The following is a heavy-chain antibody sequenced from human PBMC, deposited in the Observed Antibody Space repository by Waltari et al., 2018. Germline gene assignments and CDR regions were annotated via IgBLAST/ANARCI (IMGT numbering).Heavy chain of an antibody. CDR3: TRDPVRYYDFWSGYGDFDY. J-gene: IGHJ4*02. CDR2: IRSKAYGGTT. Sequence: EVQLVESGGGLVQPGRSLRLSCTASGFTFGDYAMSWVRQAPGKGLEWVGFIRSKAYGGTTEYAASVKGRFTISRDDSKSIAYLQMNSLKTEDTAVYYCTRDPVRYYDFWSGYGDFDYWGQGTLVTVSS. CDR1: GFTFGDYA. D-gene: IGHD3-3*01. V-gene: IGHV3-49*04.